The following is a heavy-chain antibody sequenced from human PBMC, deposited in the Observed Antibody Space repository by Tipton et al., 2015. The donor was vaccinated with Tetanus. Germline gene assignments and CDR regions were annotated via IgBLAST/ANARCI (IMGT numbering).Heavy chain of an antibody. V-gene: IGHV5-51*01. CDR2: IYPGDSDT. CDR3: ARAHCTDGVCNFDF. D-gene: IGHD2-8*01. CDR1: GYNFANFW. J-gene: IGHJ4*02. Sequence: QLVQSGAEVKKPGQSLEISCKGSGYNFANFWIGWVRQMPGRGLEWMGIIYPGDSDTRYSPSFQGQVTISVDKSINTAYLQWSSLKASDTSVFYCARAHCTDGVCNFDFWGQGALVTVAS.